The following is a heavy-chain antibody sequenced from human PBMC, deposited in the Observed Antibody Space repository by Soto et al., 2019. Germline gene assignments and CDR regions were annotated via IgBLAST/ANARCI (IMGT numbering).Heavy chain of an antibody. J-gene: IGHJ6*03. Sequence: EVQLVESGGGLVQPGGSLRLSCAASGFTVSSNYMSWVRQAPGKGLEWVSVIYSGGSTYYADSVKGRFTISRDNSKNTLYLQMNSLRAEDTAVYYCGRTNDYYYYMDVWGKGTTVTVSS. V-gene: IGHV3-66*01. CDR1: GFTVSSNY. CDR3: GRTNDYYYYMDV. CDR2: IYSGGST.